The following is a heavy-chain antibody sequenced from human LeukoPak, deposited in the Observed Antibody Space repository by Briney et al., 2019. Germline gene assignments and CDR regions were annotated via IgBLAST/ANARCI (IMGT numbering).Heavy chain of an antibody. V-gene: IGHV4-59*01. CDR1: GGSISSYY. D-gene: IGHD6-19*01. CDR3: ARVGNGCLDC. Sequence: SETLSFTCTVSGGSISSYYWSWMRQPPGKGLEWIGYIYYSGNTNYNPSLKSRVTISIDTSKNQFSLKLSSVTAADTAVYYCARVGNGCLDCWGQGTLVTVSS. J-gene: IGHJ4*02. CDR2: IYYSGNT.